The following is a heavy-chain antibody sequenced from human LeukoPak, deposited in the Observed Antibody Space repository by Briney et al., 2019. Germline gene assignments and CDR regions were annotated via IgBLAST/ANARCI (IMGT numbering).Heavy chain of an antibody. Sequence: SERASCKPSGYTFTGYYMHWERQAPGQGRECMGGIIPIFGTANYAQKFQGRVTITTDESTSTAYMELSSLRSEDTAVYYCARDREGYYDSSGYLEIDYWGQGTLVTVSS. CDR3: ARDREGYYDSSGYLEIDY. CDR2: IIPIFGTA. D-gene: IGHD3-22*01. J-gene: IGHJ4*02. CDR1: GYTFTGYY. V-gene: IGHV1-69*05.